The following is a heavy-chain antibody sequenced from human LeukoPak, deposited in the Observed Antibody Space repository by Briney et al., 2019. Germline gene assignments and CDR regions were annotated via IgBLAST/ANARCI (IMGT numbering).Heavy chain of an antibody. CDR2: IYPGDSDT. D-gene: IGHD6-6*01. CDR1: GYSFTSYW. V-gene: IGHV5-51*01. Sequence: DSLKISCKGSGYSFTSYWIGWVRQMPEKGLEWMGIIYPGDSDTRYSPSFRGQVTISVDKSINTAYLQWSSLKASDTAMYYCARQATSSSGEDWGQGTLVTVSS. CDR3: ARQATSSSGED. J-gene: IGHJ4*02.